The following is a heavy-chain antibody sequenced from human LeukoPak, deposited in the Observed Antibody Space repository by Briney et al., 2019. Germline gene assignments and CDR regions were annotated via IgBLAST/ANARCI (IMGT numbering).Heavy chain of an antibody. CDR3: ARDYDILTGYSKKKPFDC. V-gene: IGHV4-39*07. Sequence: SETLSLTCTVSGGSISSSSYYWGWIRQPPGKGLEWIGSIYYSGSTYYNPSLKSRVTISVDTSKNQFSLKLSSVTAADTAVYYCARDYDILTGYSKKKPFDCWGQGTLVTVSS. D-gene: IGHD3-9*01. J-gene: IGHJ4*02. CDR1: GGSISSSSYY. CDR2: IYYSGST.